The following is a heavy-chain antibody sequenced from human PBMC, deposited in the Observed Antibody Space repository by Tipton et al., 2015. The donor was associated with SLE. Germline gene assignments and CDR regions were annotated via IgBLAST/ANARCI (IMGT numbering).Heavy chain of an antibody. CDR2: IYNSGGT. D-gene: IGHD5-12*01. CDR3: ARGGVGGYDYFDY. CDR1: GGSISTGGYY. J-gene: IGHJ4*02. V-gene: IGHV4-31*03. Sequence: LRLSCTVSGGSISTGGYYWSWIRQHPGKGLEWIGYIYNSGGTDYNPSLKSRVTISADTSKNHFSLNLSSVTAADTAVYYCARGGVGGYDYFDYWGRGALVTVSS.